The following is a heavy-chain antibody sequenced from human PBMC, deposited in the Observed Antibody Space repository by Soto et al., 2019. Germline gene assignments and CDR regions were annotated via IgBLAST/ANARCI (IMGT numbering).Heavy chain of an antibody. CDR3: ARAPTYYDFWSGYYSNYYYYGMDV. CDR2: ISWDGGST. J-gene: IGHJ6*02. CDR1: GFTFDDYT. V-gene: IGHV3-43*01. Sequence: GGSLRLSCAASGFTFDDYTMHWVRQAPGKGLEWVSLISWDGGSTYYADSAKGRFTISRDSSKNSLYLQMNSLRTEDTALYYCARAPTYYDFWSGYYSNYYYYGMDVWGQGTTVTVSS. D-gene: IGHD3-3*01.